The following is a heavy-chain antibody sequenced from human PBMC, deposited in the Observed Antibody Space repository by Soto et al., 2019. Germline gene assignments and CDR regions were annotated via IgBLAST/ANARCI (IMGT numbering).Heavy chain of an antibody. CDR2: ISGSGGST. Sequence: GGSLRLSCAASGFTFSSYAMSWVRQAPGKGLEWVSAISGSGGSTYYADSVKGRFTISRDNSKNTLYLQMNSLRADDPAVYFCAKRRSPPRLYGGGGYGMDVWGQGTTVTVSS. V-gene: IGHV3-23*01. D-gene: IGHD3-16*01. CDR3: AKRRSPPRLYGGGGYGMDV. J-gene: IGHJ6*02. CDR1: GFTFSSYA.